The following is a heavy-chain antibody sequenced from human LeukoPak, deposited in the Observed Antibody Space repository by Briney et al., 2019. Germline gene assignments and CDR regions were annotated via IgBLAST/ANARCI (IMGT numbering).Heavy chain of an antibody. D-gene: IGHD5-24*01. CDR2: INSDSGRT. CDR1: GFTFSTYL. V-gene: IGHV3-74*01. Sequence: GGSLRLSCAASGFTFSTYLMHWVRQAPGEGLVWVSQINSDSGRTRYADSLKGRLTISRDNAKNTVYLQINSLRAEDTAMYYRARGRNGLFDYWGHGTLVTVSS. J-gene: IGHJ4*01. CDR3: ARGRNGLFDY.